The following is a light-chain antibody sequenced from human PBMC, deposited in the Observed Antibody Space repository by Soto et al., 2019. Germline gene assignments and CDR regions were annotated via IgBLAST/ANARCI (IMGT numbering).Light chain of an antibody. V-gene: IGKV3-20*01. CDR2: GAS. CDR1: QSISSSY. J-gene: IGKJ1*01. Sequence: EIVLTQSPGTLSLSLGERATLSCRASQSISSSYLAWYQQKPGQAPRLLIYGASSRATGIPDRFSGSGSGTDFTLTISRLEPKNFAVYYCQKYGRTSCPGTTVEIK. CDR3: QKYGRT.